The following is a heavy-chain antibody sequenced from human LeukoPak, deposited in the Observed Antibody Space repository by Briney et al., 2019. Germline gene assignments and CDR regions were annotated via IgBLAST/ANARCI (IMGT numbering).Heavy chain of an antibody. Sequence: GGSLRLSCAASGFTFSSYGMHWVRQAPGKGLDWVAVIWYDGSSKHYADSVKGRFTISRDNSKNMLYLQMNSLRAEDTAVYYCAKDHAYYGSGSYYLDWGQGTLVTVSS. CDR2: IWYDGSSK. V-gene: IGHV3-33*06. J-gene: IGHJ4*02. D-gene: IGHD3-10*01. CDR3: AKDHAYYGSGSYYLD. CDR1: GFTFSSYG.